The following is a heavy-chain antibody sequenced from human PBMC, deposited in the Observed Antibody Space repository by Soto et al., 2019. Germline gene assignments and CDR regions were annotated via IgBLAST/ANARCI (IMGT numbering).Heavy chain of an antibody. CDR3: AKDSNYYDSSGYYYPRATYYYYGMGV. D-gene: IGHD3-22*01. CDR2: ISYDGSNK. Sequence: PGGSLRLSCAASGFTFSSYGIHWVRQAPGKGLEWVAVISYDGSNKYYADSVKGRFTISRDNSKNTLYLQMNSLRAEDTAVYYCAKDSNYYDSSGYYYPRATYYYYGMGVWGQGTTVTVSS. J-gene: IGHJ6*02. V-gene: IGHV3-30*18. CDR1: GFTFSSYG.